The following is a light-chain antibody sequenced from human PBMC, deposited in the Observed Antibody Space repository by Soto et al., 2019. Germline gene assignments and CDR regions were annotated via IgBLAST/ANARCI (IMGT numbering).Light chain of an antibody. CDR2: GAS. Sequence: DVQMTQSPSSLSASVGDSVTITCRASQDINIYLNWYQQKPGKAPKLLIYGASTLQTGVPSRFSGSGSRTHFTLAINTLQSDDFATYYCQQSYNSPLTFGQGTRLEIK. CDR1: QDINIY. CDR3: QQSYNSPLT. V-gene: IGKV1-39*01. J-gene: IGKJ5*01.